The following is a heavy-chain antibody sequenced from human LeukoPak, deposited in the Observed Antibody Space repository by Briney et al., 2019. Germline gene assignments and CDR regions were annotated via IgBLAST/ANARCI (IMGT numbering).Heavy chain of an antibody. J-gene: IGHJ4*02. CDR3: ARDKNSYGYD. V-gene: IGHV4-59*01. CDR2: IYYSGST. D-gene: IGHD5-18*01. Sequence: PSETLSLTCTVSGGSISSYYWSWIRRPPGKGLEWIGYIYYSGSTNYNPSLKSRVTISVDTSKNQFSLKLSSVTAADTAVYYCARDKNSYGYDWGQGTLVTVSS. CDR1: GGSISSYY.